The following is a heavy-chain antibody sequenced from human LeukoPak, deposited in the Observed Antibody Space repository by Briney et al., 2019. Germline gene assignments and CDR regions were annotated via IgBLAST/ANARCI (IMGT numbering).Heavy chain of an antibody. J-gene: IGHJ4*02. V-gene: IGHV3-21*01. CDR1: GFPLSGYS. D-gene: IGHD2-2*01. Sequence: GGSLRLSCAASGFPLSGYSMNWVRQAPGKGLEWVSSISSTTNYIYYADSVKGRFTVSRDNARNSLYLQMNSLRAEDTAVYYCARVGYCSSSTCRNYFDYWGQGTLVTVSS. CDR3: ARVGYCSSSTCRNYFDY. CDR2: ISSTTNYI.